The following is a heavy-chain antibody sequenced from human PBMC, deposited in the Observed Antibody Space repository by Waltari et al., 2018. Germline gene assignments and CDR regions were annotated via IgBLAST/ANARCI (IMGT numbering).Heavy chain of an antibody. CDR1: GYTFNHYA. D-gene: IGHD2-15*01. J-gene: IGHJ5*02. Sequence: QVHLVQSGAEVKKPGSSVKVSCTASGYTFNHYAIPWVRRAPGQGLEWMGGIIPMFGKEKYAQKFQGRLTIAADESTSTAYMELRSLTSEDTATYYCARGYAHCNDGGCFSNWLDPWGQGTLVTVSS. V-gene: IGHV1-69*13. CDR3: ARGYAHCNDGGCFSNWLDP. CDR2: IIPMFGKE.